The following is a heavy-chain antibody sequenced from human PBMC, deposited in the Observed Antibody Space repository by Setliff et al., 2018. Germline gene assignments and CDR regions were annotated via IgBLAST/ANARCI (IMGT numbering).Heavy chain of an antibody. Sequence: SETLSLTCAVYGGSFSGYYWSWIRQPPGKGLEWIGEINHSGSTNYNPSLKSRVTISVDTSKNQFSLKLSSVTAAGTAVYYCARTSGSGSSLLPNFSDPWGQSTLVTVSS. D-gene: IGHD3-10*01. J-gene: IGHJ5*02. CDR3: ARTSGSGSSLLPNFSDP. V-gene: IGHV4-34*01. CDR2: INHSGST. CDR1: GGSFSGYY.